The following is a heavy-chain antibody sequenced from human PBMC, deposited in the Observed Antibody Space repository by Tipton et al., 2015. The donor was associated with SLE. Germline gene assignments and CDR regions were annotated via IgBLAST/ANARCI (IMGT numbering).Heavy chain of an antibody. CDR3: ARGGDGRVFDY. D-gene: IGHD1-1*01. Sequence: SLRLPCAASGFTFTNNWMTWVRQAPGKGLEWVSVIYSGGNTYFADSVKGRFTISRHNSKNTLYLQMNSLRAEDTAVYYCARGGDGRVFDYWGQGTLVTVSS. CDR1: GFTFTNNW. J-gene: IGHJ4*02. CDR2: IYSGGNT. V-gene: IGHV3-53*04.